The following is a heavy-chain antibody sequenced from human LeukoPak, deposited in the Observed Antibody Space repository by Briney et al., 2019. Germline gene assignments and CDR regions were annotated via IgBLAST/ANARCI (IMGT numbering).Heavy chain of an antibody. J-gene: IGHJ4*02. Sequence: ASVKVSCKASGYTFTGSYLHWVRQAPGQGLEWMGRINPNTGGTHYAQKFQGRVTMTRDTSISTAYMELSRLRSDDTAIFYCARDAVAGKAEYYFDYWGQGTLVTVS. CDR2: INPNTGGT. CDR1: GYTFTGSY. D-gene: IGHD6-19*01. V-gene: IGHV1-2*06. CDR3: ARDAVAGKAEYYFDY.